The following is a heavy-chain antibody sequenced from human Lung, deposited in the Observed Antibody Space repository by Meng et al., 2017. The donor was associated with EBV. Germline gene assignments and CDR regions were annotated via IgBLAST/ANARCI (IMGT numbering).Heavy chain of an antibody. V-gene: IGHV6-1*01. J-gene: IGHJ4*02. CDR3: ARDERSWYYFDY. D-gene: IGHD6-13*01. Sequence: QVHLQQSGPGLVRPSQTLPPTCAISGDSVSITSVTWNGIRQSPSGGLEWLGRTYYRSKWYTDYALSLKSRVTINADTSKNHFSLQLNSVTPEDTAVYYCARDERSWYYFDYWGQGTLVTVSS. CDR1: GDSVSITSVT. CDR2: TYYRSKWYT.